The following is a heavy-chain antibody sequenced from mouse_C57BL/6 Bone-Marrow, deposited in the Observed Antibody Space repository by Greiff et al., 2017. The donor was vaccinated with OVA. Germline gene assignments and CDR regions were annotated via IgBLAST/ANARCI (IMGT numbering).Heavy chain of an antibody. CDR1: GYTFTSYW. CDR3: AREGLRAWFAY. D-gene: IGHD2-4*01. CDR2: IDPSDSYT. Sequence: QVQLQQPGAELVRPGPSVNLSCKASGYTFTSYWMHWVKQRPGQGLEWIGVIDPSDSYTNYNPKFTGKATLTVDTSSRTAYMKLSSLKAEDSAVYYCAREGLRAWFAYWGQGTLVTVSA. J-gene: IGHJ3*01. V-gene: IGHV1-59*01.